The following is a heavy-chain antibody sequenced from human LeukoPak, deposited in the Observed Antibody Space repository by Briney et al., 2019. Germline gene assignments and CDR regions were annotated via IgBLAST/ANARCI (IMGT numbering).Heavy chain of an antibody. CDR2: IYYSGST. Sequence: SETLSLTXTVSGGSISSSSYYWGWIRQPPGKGLEWIGSIYYSGSTYYNPSLKSRVTISVDTSKNQFSLKLSSVTAADTAVYYCARTSIYYDSSGYRSWGQGTLVTVSS. J-gene: IGHJ5*02. CDR3: ARTSIYYDSSGYRS. V-gene: IGHV4-39*01. D-gene: IGHD3-22*01. CDR1: GGSISSSSYY.